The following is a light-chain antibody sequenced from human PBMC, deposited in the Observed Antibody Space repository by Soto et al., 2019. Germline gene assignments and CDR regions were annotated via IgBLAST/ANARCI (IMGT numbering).Light chain of an antibody. J-gene: IGLJ2*01. CDR2: DVS. Sequence: QSALTQPASVSGSPGQSITISCTGTSSDVGGYKYVSWYQQHPSKAPKLMIYDVSNRPSGVSNRFSGSKSGNTASLTISGLQAEDEADYYCSSYTSSSTVVFGGGTKLTVL. V-gene: IGLV2-14*01. CDR1: SSDVGGYKY. CDR3: SSYTSSSTVV.